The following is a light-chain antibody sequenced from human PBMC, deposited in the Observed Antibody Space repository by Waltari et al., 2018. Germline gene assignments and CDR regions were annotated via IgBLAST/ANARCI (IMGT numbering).Light chain of an antibody. V-gene: IGLV3-21*02. CDR1: NIGETR. Sequence: SYVLTQPPSVSVAPGQTARMVCGGNNIGETRVHWYQQKSGQAPVLVVYDDSDRPSGLSVRFSGSRCGNTATLTISRVAAGDEADYYCQVWDFSDYLMVFGGGTKLTGL. J-gene: IGLJ2*01. CDR3: QVWDFSDYLMV. CDR2: DDS.